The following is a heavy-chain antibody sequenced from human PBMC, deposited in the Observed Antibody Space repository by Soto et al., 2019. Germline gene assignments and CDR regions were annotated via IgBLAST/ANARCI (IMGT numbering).Heavy chain of an antibody. J-gene: IGHJ4*02. V-gene: IGHV3-30-3*01. CDR1: GFTFSSYA. CDR2: ISYDGSNK. Sequence: QVQLVESGGGMVQPGRSLRLSCAASGFTFSSYAMHWVRQAPGKGLEWVAVISYDGSNKYYADSVKGRFTISRDNSKNTLYLQMNSLRAEDTAVYYFAREVVAPTLSPNFDYWGQGTLVTVSS. D-gene: IGHD2-15*01. CDR3: AREVVAPTLSPNFDY.